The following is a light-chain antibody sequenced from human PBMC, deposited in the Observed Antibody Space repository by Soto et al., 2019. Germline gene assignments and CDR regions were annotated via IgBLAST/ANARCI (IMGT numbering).Light chain of an antibody. V-gene: IGLV2-14*01. J-gene: IGLJ2*01. CDR2: DVT. CDR3: RSYTSSSTLV. Sequence: QSALTQPASVSGSPGQSITISCTGTSSDVGGYNYVSWYQQHPGIAPKLLIYDVTNRPSGVSNRFSGSKSGNTASLTISGLQAADEADYYCRSYTSSSTLVFGGGTKVTVL. CDR1: SSDVGGYNY.